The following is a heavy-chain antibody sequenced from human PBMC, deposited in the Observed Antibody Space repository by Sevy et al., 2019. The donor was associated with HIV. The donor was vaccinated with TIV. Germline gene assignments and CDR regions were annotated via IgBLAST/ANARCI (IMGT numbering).Heavy chain of an antibody. D-gene: IGHD3-3*01. CDR2: INPSGGST. CDR3: ARDLTIFGVISDY. CDR1: GYTLSQLS. V-gene: IGHV1-46*01. J-gene: IGHJ4*02. Sequence: ASVKVSCKVSGYTLSQLSMHWVRLAPGKGLEWMGIINPSGGSTSYAQKFQGRVTITRDTLTNTVYMELTSLRSEDTAIYYCARDLTIFGVISDYWGQGTLVTVSS.